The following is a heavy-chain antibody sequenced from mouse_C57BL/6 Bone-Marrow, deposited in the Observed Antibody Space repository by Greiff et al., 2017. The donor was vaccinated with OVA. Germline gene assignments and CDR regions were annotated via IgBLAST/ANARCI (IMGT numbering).Heavy chain of an antibody. CDR2: IDPENGDT. CDR1: GFHIKVDY. CDR3: TSYGNFDY. V-gene: IGHV14-4*01. Sequence: VQLQQSGAELVRPGASVKLSCTASGFHIKVDYLPWVKHRPEQGLEWIGWIDPENGDTEYASKFQGKATITADTSSNTAYLQLSSLTSEDTAVYYCTSYGNFDYWGQGTTLTVSS. D-gene: IGHD2-1*01. J-gene: IGHJ2*01.